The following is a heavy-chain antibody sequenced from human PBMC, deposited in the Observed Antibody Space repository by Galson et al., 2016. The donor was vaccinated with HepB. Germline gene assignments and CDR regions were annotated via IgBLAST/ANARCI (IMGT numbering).Heavy chain of an antibody. V-gene: IGHV3-74*03. CDR3: ATTVFGELHY. D-gene: IGHD3-3*01. J-gene: IGHJ4*02. Sequence: SLRLSCAASGVTLSSQWMHWVRQVPGKGLMWVSRSNSDGSSITSADSVKGRFTVSRDKARTTVYLQMNSLRAEETALYYCATTVFGELHYWGQGTLVTVSS. CDR1: GVTLSSQW. CDR2: SNSDGSSI.